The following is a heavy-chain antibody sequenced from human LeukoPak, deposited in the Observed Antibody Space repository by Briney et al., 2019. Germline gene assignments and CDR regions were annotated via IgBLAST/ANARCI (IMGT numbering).Heavy chain of an antibody. D-gene: IGHD6-13*01. CDR3: AKTRGYSSSWYDY. Sequence: GGSLRLSCAASGFTFSSYAMSWVRQAPGEGLEWVSGISGNGGSTYYADSVKGRFTISRDNSKNTLYLQMNRLRAEDTAVYYCAKTRGYSSSWYDYWGQGTLVTVSS. CDR1: GFTFSSYA. J-gene: IGHJ4*02. V-gene: IGHV3-23*01. CDR2: ISGNGGST.